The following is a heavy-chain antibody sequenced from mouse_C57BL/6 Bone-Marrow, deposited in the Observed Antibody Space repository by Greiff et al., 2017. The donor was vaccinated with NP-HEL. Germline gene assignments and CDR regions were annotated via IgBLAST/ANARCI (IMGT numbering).Heavy chain of an antibody. CDR2: IYPRSGNT. Sequence: VQLQQSGAELARPGASVKLSCKASGYTFTSYGISWVKQRTGQGLEWIGEIYPRSGNTYYNEKFKGKATLTADKSSSTAYMELRSLTSEDSAVYFCARRGTTIPYWYFDVWGTGTTVTVSS. J-gene: IGHJ1*03. D-gene: IGHD1-1*01. CDR1: GYTFTSYG. CDR3: ARRGTTIPYWYFDV. V-gene: IGHV1-81*01.